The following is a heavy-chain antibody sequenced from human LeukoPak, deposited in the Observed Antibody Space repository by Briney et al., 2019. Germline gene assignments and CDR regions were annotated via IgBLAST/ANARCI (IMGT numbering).Heavy chain of an antibody. D-gene: IGHD3-22*01. CDR2: ISYDGSNK. CDR3: AEDQSAWYYYDSSGMDV. CDR1: GFTFSSYG. Sequence: GRSLRLSCAASGFTFSSYGMHWVRQAPGKGLEGVAVISYDGSNKYYADSVKGRFTISRDNSKNTLYLQMNSLRAEDTAVYYCAEDQSAWYYYDSSGMDVWGKGTTVTVSS. J-gene: IGHJ6*04. V-gene: IGHV3-30*18.